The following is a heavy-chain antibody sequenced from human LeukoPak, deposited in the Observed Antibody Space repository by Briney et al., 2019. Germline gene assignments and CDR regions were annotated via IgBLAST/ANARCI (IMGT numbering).Heavy chain of an antibody. CDR2: ISSSGSTI. Sequence: PGGSLRLSCAASGFTFSDYYMSWIRQAPGKGLEWVSYISSSGSTIYYADSVKGRFTISRDNSKNTLYLQMNSLRGDDTAVYYCARSPTAYCDGDCFRYFDYWGQGTLGTVSS. J-gene: IGHJ4*02. CDR1: GFTFSDYY. D-gene: IGHD2-21*02. V-gene: IGHV3-11*01. CDR3: ARSPTAYCDGDCFRYFDY.